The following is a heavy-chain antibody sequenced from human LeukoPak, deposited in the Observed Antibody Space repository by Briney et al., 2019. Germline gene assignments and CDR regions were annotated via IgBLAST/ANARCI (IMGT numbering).Heavy chain of an antibody. CDR3: ARGPHWDPHFDY. Sequence: ASVKVSCKASGFTLTAYHMHWVRQAPGQGLEWMGWINPNSGGTNYAQKFQGRVTMTRDTSISTAYMELSGLRSDDTAVYYCARGPHWDPHFDYWGQGTLVTVSS. D-gene: IGHD7-27*01. V-gene: IGHV1-2*02. CDR1: GFTLTAYH. CDR2: INPNSGGT. J-gene: IGHJ4*02.